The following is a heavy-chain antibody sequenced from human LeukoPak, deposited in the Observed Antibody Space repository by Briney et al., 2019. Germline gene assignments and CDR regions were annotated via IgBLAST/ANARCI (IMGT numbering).Heavy chain of an antibody. V-gene: IGHV3-23*01. CDR3: AKNTRQLGNYYYYMDV. CDR2: ISGTGANT. Sequence: GGSLRLSCAVSGFTFSNYAMSRVRQAPGKGPEWVSAISGTGANTFYADSVKGRFTISRDNSKNTLYLQMNSLRAEDTAIYYCAKNTRQLGNYYYYMDVWGKGTTVTVSS. CDR1: GFTFSNYA. J-gene: IGHJ6*03. D-gene: IGHD1-1*01.